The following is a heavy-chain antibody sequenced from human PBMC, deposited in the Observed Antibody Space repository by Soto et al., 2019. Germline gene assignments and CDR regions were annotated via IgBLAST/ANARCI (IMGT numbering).Heavy chain of an antibody. J-gene: IGHJ6*02. D-gene: IGHD3-3*01. CDR3: ASFGVGRRNYYGMDV. CDR1: GYTFTSYG. Sequence: ASVKVSCKASGYTFTSYGISWVRQAPGQGLEWMGWISAYNGNTNYAQKLQGRVTMTTDTSTSTAYMELRSLRSDDTAVYYCASFGVGRRNYYGMDVWGQGTLVTVSS. CDR2: ISAYNGNT. V-gene: IGHV1-18*01.